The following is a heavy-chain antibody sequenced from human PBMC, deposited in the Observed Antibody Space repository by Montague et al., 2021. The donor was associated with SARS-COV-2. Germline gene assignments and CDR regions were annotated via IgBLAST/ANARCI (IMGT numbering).Heavy chain of an antibody. J-gene: IGHJ6*02. D-gene: IGHD3-9*01. CDR3: ARRTYDILTGYDYGMDV. CDR2: IDWDDDK. CDR1: GFSLSTSGMC. Sequence: PALVKPTQTLTLTCTFSGFSLSTSGMCVSWIRQPPGKALEWLARIDWDDDKYYSTSLKTRLTISKDTSKNQVVLTMTNMDPVDTATYYCARRTYDILTGYDYGMDVGGQGTTGTVSS. V-gene: IGHV2-70*11.